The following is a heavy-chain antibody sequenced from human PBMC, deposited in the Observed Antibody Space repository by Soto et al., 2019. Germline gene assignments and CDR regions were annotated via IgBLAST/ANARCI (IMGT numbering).Heavy chain of an antibody. CDR3: ARLGSHVYGNQRPYYFDY. CDR1: AYTFTTYW. J-gene: IGHJ4*02. CDR2: IYPGDSDI. V-gene: IGHV5-51*01. D-gene: IGHD3-16*01. Sequence: PGESLKISCKCSAYTFTTYWIGLVRQMPGKGLEWMGVIYPGDSDIRYSPSFQGQVTISVDKSISTAYLRWSSLKASDTAMYYCARLGSHVYGNQRPYYFDYWGQGTPVTVSS.